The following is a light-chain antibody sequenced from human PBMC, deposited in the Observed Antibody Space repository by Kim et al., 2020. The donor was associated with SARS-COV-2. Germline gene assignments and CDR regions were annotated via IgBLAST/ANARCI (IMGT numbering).Light chain of an antibody. Sequence: AIQMTQSPSSLSASVGDRVTITCRASQGIRNDVGWYQQKPGKAPKLLIYAASSLQSGVPSRFSGKGSGTDFTLTISSLQPEDFATYYCLQDYIYPLTFGWGTKLEI. V-gene: IGKV1-6*01. J-gene: IGKJ4*01. CDR2: AAS. CDR1: QGIRND. CDR3: LQDYIYPLT.